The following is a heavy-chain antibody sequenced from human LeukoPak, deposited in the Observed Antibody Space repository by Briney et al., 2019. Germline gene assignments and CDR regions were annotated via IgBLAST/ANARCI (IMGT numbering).Heavy chain of an antibody. CDR3: ARASGSSAVPFDY. V-gene: IGHV1-46*01. CDR1: VYTFTSNY. D-gene: IGHD3-10*01. Sequence: ASVNVSCKASVYTFTSNYMHWVRQAPGQGLEWMGVIAPSSGTTSYAQKFQGRVTMTRDTSTSTLYMELSSLTSEDTAVYYCARASGSSAVPFDYWGQGTLVTVSS. CDR2: IAPSSGTT. J-gene: IGHJ4*02.